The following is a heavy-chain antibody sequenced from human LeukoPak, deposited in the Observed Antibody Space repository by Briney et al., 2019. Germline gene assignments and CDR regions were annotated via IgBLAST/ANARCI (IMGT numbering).Heavy chain of an antibody. CDR1: GYSISSAYY. CDR3: ARVNTVMATFDY. CDR2: ISHSGST. J-gene: IGHJ4*02. D-gene: IGHD4-11*01. V-gene: IGHV4-38-2*02. Sequence: SVTLSLTCTVSGYSISSAYYGGWIRQPPGKGLEWIATISHSGSTYYNPSLKSRVTISADTSQNQHSLKLSSVTAADTAVYYCARVNTVMATFDYWGQGTPVTVSS.